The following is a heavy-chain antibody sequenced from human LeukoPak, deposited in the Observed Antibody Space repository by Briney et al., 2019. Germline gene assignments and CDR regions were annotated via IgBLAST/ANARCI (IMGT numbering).Heavy chain of an antibody. Sequence: ASVKVSYKASGGTFSNYTISWVRQAPGQGLEWMGRIIPILGIANYAQKFQGRVTITADKSTSTAYMELSSLRSEDTAVYYCARGYYDSSGFWYFDLWGRGTLVTVSS. J-gene: IGHJ2*01. CDR2: IIPILGIA. D-gene: IGHD3-22*01. CDR3: ARGYYDSSGFWYFDL. CDR1: GGTFSNYT. V-gene: IGHV1-69*02.